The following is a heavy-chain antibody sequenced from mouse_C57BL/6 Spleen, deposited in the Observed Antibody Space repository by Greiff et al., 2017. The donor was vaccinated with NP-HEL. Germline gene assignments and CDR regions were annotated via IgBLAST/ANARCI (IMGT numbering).Heavy chain of an antibody. CDR1: GYTFTNYW. D-gene: IGHD2-5*01. Sequence: VQLQQSGAELVRPGTSVKMSCKASGYTFTNYWIGWAKQRPGHGLEWIGDIYPGGGYTNYNEKFKGKATLTADKSSSTAYMQFSSLTSEDSAIYYCAREGSNYPFAYWGQGTLVTVSA. J-gene: IGHJ3*01. CDR3: AREGSNYPFAY. CDR2: IYPGGGYT. V-gene: IGHV1-63*01.